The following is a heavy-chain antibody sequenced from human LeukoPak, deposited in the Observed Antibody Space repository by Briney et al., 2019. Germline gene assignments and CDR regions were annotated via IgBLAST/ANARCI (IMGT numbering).Heavy chain of an antibody. Sequence: SETLSLTCTVSGGSISSYYWSWIRQPPGKGLEWIAYIYYSGNTNYNPSLKSRVTISVDTSKNQFSLKLSSVTAADTAVYYCAATYYYDSSGCSLYAFDIWGQGTMVTVSS. CDR1: GGSISSYY. CDR3: AATYYYDSSGCSLYAFDI. V-gene: IGHV4-59*01. D-gene: IGHD3-22*01. J-gene: IGHJ3*02. CDR2: IYYSGNT.